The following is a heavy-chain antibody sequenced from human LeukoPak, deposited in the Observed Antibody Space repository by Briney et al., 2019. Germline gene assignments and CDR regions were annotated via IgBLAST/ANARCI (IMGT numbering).Heavy chain of an antibody. CDR2: ISSSSSYI. CDR3: ARFWEASGSYYSNDY. J-gene: IGHJ4*02. V-gene: IGHV3-21*01. CDR1: GFTFSSYS. Sequence: GGSLRLSCAASGFTFSSYSMNWVRQAPGKGLEWVSSISSSSSYIYYADSVKGRFTISRDNAKNSLYLQMNSLRAEDTAVYYCARFWEASGSYYSNDYWGQGTLVTVSS. D-gene: IGHD1-26*01.